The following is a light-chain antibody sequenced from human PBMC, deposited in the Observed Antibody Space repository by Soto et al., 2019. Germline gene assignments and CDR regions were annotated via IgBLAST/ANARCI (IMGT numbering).Light chain of an antibody. CDR3: MQALQTRT. CDR2: LGS. Sequence: DIVMTQSPLSLPVTPGEPASISCRSSQSLLHSNGYNYLDWYLQKPGQSPQLLIYLGSNRASGVHDRFSGGGSGTDFTLKISRVEAEDVGVYYCMQALQTRTFGQGTKVEIK. J-gene: IGKJ1*01. CDR1: QSLLHSNGYNY. V-gene: IGKV2-28*01.